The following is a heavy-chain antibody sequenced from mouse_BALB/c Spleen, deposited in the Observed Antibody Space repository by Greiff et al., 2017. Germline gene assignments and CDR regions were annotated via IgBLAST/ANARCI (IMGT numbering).Heavy chain of an antibody. J-gene: IGHJ3*01. CDR2: INPSTGYT. V-gene: IGHV1-7*01. D-gene: IGHD2-1*01. Sequence: VQRVESGAELAKPGASVKMSCKASGYTFTSYWMHWVKQRPGQGLEWIGYINPSTGYTEYNQKFKDKATLTADKSSSTAYMQLSSLTSEDSAVYYCARRDGNTWFAYWGQGTLVTVSA. CDR3: ARRDGNTWFAY. CDR1: GYTFTSYW.